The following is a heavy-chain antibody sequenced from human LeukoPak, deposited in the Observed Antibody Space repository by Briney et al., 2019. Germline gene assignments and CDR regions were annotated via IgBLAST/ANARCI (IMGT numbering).Heavy chain of an antibody. CDR2: IRYDGSNK. J-gene: IGHJ5*02. V-gene: IGHV3-30*02. CDR1: GFTFSSYG. CDR3: ARGLSQLWLIPLNWFDP. D-gene: IGHD5-18*01. Sequence: GGSLRLSCAASGFTFSSYGMHWVRQAPGKGLEWVAFIRYDGSNKYYADSVKGRFTISRDNSKNTLYLQMNSLRAEDTAVYYCARGLSQLWLIPLNWFDPWGQGTLVTVSS.